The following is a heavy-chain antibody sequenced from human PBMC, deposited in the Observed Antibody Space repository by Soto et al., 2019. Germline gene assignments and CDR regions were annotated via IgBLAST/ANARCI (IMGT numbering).Heavy chain of an antibody. CDR2: VNSDGSIT. V-gene: IGHV3-74*01. CDR1: GFDFTNSW. J-gene: IGHJ4*02. D-gene: IGHD5-18*01. CDR3: TRDQRYSSSV. Sequence: EVQLVESGGGLVQPGGSLGLSCAASGFDFTNSWMHWVRQPPGKGLVWVSHVNSDGSITTYADSVKGRFTISRDNAKNTVYLQMNSLRVEDTAVYYCTRDQRYSSSVWGQGTLVTVSS.